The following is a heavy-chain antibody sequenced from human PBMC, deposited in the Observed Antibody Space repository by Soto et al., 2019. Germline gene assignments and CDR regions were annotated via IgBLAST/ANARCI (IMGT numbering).Heavy chain of an antibody. CDR2: ISASGAIT. CDR3: AKDPNGDSVGAFES. Sequence: EVQLLESGGGLVQPGGSLRLSCAASGNTCNIYAMTWVLQAPGKGLEWVSSISASGAITYSTDTVKGRLTVSRDNSKNTLYLQMNSLRADDTALYYCAKDPNGDSVGAFESWGQGTLVTVSS. V-gene: IGHV3-23*01. CDR1: GNTCNIYA. J-gene: IGHJ4*02. D-gene: IGHD4-17*01.